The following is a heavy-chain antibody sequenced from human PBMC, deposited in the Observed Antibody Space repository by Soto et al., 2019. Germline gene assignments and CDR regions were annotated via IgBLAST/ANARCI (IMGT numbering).Heavy chain of an antibody. CDR2: IYPGDSDT. CDR1: GYSFTIYW. J-gene: IGHJ6*02. D-gene: IGHD3-22*01. CDR3: ARHGXRVYYDNSDYYYYGMDV. V-gene: IGHV5-51*01. Sequence: GESLKISCKGSGYSFTIYWIGWVRQMPGKGLEWMGIIYPGDSDTRYSPSFQGQVTISADKSISTAYLQWSSLKASDTAMYYCARHGXRVYYDNSDYYYYGMDVWAQGTTVTVSS.